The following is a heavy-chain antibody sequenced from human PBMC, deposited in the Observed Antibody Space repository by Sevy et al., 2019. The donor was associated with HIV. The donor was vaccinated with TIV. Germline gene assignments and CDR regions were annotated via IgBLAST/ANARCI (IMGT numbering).Heavy chain of an antibody. D-gene: IGHD2-8*01. Sequence: GGSLRLSCAASGFTFSKYSMSWVRQPPGKGLEWVSTLSFGGGEINYADSVKGRFTISRDNSKSSVYLQMNNLRPEDTAVYYCAREGCTNRYDYWGQGTLVTVSS. CDR1: GFTFSKYS. CDR3: AREGCTNRYDY. CDR2: LSFGGGEI. V-gene: IGHV3-23*01. J-gene: IGHJ4*02.